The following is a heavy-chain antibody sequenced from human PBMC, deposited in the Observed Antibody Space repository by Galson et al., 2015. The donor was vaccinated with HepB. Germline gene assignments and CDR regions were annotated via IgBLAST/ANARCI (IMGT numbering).Heavy chain of an antibody. CDR3: ARGLPDGTKTVTWGTSAVYFDY. CDR2: IYSGGST. V-gene: IGHV3-53*01. J-gene: IGHJ4*02. Sequence: SLRLSCAASGFTVSSNYMSWVRQAPGKGLGWVSVIYSGGSTYYADSVKGRFTISRDNSKNTLYLQMNSLRAEDTAVYYCARGLPDGTKTVTWGTSAVYFDYWGQGTLVTVSS. D-gene: IGHD7-27*01. CDR1: GFTVSSNY.